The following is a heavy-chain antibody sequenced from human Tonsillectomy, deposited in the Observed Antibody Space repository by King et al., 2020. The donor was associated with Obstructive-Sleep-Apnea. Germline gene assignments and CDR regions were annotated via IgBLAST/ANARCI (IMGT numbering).Heavy chain of an antibody. Sequence: MQLVQSGAEVKKPGASVKVSCKASGYTFTGDYMHWVRQAPGQGLEWMGIINPRGGSTSYAQKLQGRVTMTRDTSTSTVYMELSSLRSEYTAVYYCAREEVVTHGFDYWGQGTQVTVSS. V-gene: IGHV1-46*04. CDR2: INPRGGST. CDR1: GYTFTGDY. CDR3: AREEVVTHGFDY. D-gene: IGHD4-23*01. J-gene: IGHJ4*02.